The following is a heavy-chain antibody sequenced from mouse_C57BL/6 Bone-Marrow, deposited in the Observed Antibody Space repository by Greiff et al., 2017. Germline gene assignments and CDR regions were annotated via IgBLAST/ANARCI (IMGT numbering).Heavy chain of an antibody. CDR2: IDPANGNT. D-gene: IGHD1-1*01. CDR1: GFTIKNTY. V-gene: IGHV14-3*01. J-gene: IGHJ2*01. CDR3: ARDYGSSYDY. Sequence: EVQLQQSVAELVRPGASVKLSCTASGFTIKNTYMHWVKQRPEQGLEWIGRIDPANGNTKYAPKFQGKATITADTSSNTAYLQLSSLTSEDTAIYYCARDYGSSYDYWGQGTTLTVSS.